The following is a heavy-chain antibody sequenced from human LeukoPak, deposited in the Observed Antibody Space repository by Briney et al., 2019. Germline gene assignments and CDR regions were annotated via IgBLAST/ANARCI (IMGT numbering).Heavy chain of an antibody. D-gene: IGHD3-22*01. J-gene: IGHJ4*02. V-gene: IGHV1-46*01. CDR2: INPSGGST. CDR1: GYTFTSHY. CDR3: ARSLTMIGTFFDY. Sequence: GASVKVSCKASGYTFTSHYMHWVRQAPGQGLEWMGIINPSGGSTSYAQKFQGRVTMTRDMSTSTVYMELSSLRSEDTAVYYCARSLTMIGTFFDYWGQGTLVTVSS.